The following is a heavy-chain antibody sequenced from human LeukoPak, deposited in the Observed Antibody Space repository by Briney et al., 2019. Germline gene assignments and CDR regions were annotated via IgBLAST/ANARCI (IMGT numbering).Heavy chain of an antibody. CDR1: GYSFTSYW. D-gene: IGHD3-3*01. Sequence: GESLKISCKGSGYSFTSYWIGWVRQMPGKGLEWMGIIYPGDSDTRYIPSFQGQVTISADKSISTAYLQWSSLKASDTAMYYCARHYVWTVDFWSGYYVDYWGQGTLVTVSS. V-gene: IGHV5-51*01. CDR2: IYPGDSDT. CDR3: ARHYVWTVDFWSGYYVDY. J-gene: IGHJ4*02.